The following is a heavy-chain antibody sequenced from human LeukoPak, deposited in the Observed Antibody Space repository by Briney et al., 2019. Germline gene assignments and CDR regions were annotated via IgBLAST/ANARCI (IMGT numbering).Heavy chain of an antibody. V-gene: IGHV3-30*02. J-gene: IGHJ4*02. D-gene: IGHD1-26*01. CDR1: GFTFSSYA. CDR2: IRYDESKK. CDR3: AKSHLPNAYSGTYYCDY. Sequence: GGSLRLSCVGSGFTFSSYAMSWVRQAPGKGLEWVAFIRYDESKKFYGDSVKGRFTISRDNSKNTLYLQMNSLRTEDTAVYYCAKSHLPNAYSGTYYCDYWGQGTLVTVSS.